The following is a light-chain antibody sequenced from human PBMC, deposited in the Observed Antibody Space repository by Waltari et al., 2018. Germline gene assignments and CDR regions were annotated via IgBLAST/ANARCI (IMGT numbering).Light chain of an antibody. Sequence: EIVMTQSPDTLSVFPGERATLSCRDSQSIRSNLAWYQHKPGQAPRLLIYAASTRATGIPARFSGSGSGTEFTLTISSLQSEDFAVYFCQQYDNWLGTFGPGTKVEIK. CDR1: QSIRSN. CDR2: AAS. CDR3: QQYDNWLGT. J-gene: IGKJ1*01. V-gene: IGKV3-15*01.